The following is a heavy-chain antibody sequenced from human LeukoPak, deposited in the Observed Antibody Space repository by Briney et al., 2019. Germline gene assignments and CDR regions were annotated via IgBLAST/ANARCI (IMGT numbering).Heavy chain of an antibody. J-gene: IGHJ6*03. CDR3: AKPAYGSGSYYRPAYYYYMDV. CDR2: IRYDGSNK. D-gene: IGHD3-10*01. CDR1: GFTFSSYG. Sequence: GGSLRLSCAASGFTFSSYGMHGVRQAPGKGLEWVAFIRYDGSNKYYADSGKGRFTISRDNSKNTLYLQRNSLRAEDTAVYYCAKPAYGSGSYYRPAYYYYMDVWGKGTTVTISS. V-gene: IGHV3-30*02.